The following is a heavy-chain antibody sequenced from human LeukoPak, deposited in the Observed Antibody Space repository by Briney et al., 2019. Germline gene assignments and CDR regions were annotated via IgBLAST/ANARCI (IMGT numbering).Heavy chain of an antibody. CDR3: AKDISYGSGSYCDY. V-gene: IGHV3-43*01. CDR1: GFTFDDYT. Sequence: PGGSLRLSCAASGFTFDDYTMHWVCQAPGKGLGWVSLISWDGGSTYYADSVKGRFTISRDNSKNSLYLQMNSLRTEDTALYYCAKDISYGSGSYCDYWGQGTLVTVSS. CDR2: ISWDGGST. J-gene: IGHJ4*02. D-gene: IGHD3-10*01.